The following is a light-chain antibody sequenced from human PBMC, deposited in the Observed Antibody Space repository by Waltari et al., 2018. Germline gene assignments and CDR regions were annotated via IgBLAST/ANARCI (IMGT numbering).Light chain of an antibody. CDR3: QQYDSTPHA. Sequence: DIVMTQSPDSLAVSLGERAAINCKSSQSVLYSSNNKNYLAWYQQKPGQPPRLLIYWASAREAGVPDRFSGSGSGTDFTLTISSLQAEDVAVYHCQQYDSTPHAFGQGTKLEIK. J-gene: IGKJ2*01. CDR2: WAS. CDR1: QSVLYSSNNKNY. V-gene: IGKV4-1*01.